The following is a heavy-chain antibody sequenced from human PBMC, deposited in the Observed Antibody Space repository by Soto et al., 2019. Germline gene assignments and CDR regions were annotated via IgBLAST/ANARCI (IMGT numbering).Heavy chain of an antibody. J-gene: IGHJ6*02. CDR1: GLTFSSSG. Sequence: GCLRVFSEVSGLTFSSSGMHWVRQAPGKGLEWVAVISYDGSNKYYADSVKGRFTISRDNSKNTLYLQMNSMRAEDTAVYYCAKVKGLWFGEQYGMDVWGQGTTVTGSS. CDR3: AKVKGLWFGEQYGMDV. V-gene: IGHV3-30*18. D-gene: IGHD3-10*01. CDR2: ISYDGSNK.